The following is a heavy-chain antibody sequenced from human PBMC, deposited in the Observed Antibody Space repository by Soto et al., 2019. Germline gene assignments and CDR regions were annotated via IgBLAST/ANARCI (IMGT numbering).Heavy chain of an antibody. Sequence: SSETLSLTCAVYGGSFSGYYWSWIRQPPGKGLEWIGEINHSGSTNYNPSLKSRVTISVDTSKNQFSLKLSSVTAADTAVYYCARAKVAARPWYWGQGTLVTVSS. D-gene: IGHD6-6*01. CDR3: ARAKVAARPWY. CDR1: GGSFSGYY. CDR2: INHSGST. J-gene: IGHJ4*02. V-gene: IGHV4-34*01.